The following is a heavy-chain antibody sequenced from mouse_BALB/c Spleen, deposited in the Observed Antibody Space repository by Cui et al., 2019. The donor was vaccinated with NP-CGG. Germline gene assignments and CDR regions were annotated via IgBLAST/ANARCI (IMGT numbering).Heavy chain of an antibody. V-gene: IGHV1-72*01. Sequence: QVQLQQPGDVLVKPGASVKLSCKASGHQFTRNWMHWVKQRPGRGLEWIGTIDPNSGGTKYNEKFKSKATLTVDKPSSTAYMQLSSLTSEDSAVYYCARYDSYGSSYFDYWGQGTTLTVSS. CDR1: GHQFTRNW. CDR2: IDPNSGGT. CDR3: ARYDSYGSSYFDY. J-gene: IGHJ2*01. D-gene: IGHD1-1*01.